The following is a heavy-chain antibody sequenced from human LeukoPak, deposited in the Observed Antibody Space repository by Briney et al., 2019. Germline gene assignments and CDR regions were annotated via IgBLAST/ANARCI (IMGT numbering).Heavy chain of an antibody. Sequence: SVKVSCKASGGTFSSYAISWVRQAPGQGLEWMGGIIPIFGTANYAQKFQGRVTITADKSTSTAYMELSSLRSEDTAVYYCARSIVGATTDAFDIWGQGTMVTVSS. CDR1: GGTFSSYA. J-gene: IGHJ3*02. V-gene: IGHV1-69*06. CDR3: ARSIVGATTDAFDI. CDR2: IIPIFGTA. D-gene: IGHD1-26*01.